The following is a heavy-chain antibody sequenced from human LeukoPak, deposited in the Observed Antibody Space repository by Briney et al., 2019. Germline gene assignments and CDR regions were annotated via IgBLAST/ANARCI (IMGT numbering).Heavy chain of an antibody. CDR1: GFTFSSYA. D-gene: IGHD3-22*01. Sequence: GGSLRLSCAASGFTFSSYAMSWVRQAPGKGLEWVSTISGTGGSTYYADSVKGRFTISRDNSKNTMYLQMNSLRAEDTAVYYCAKFQANYYDSSGYGCFDYWGQGTLVTVSS. V-gene: IGHV3-23*01. J-gene: IGHJ4*02. CDR3: AKFQANYYDSSGYGCFDY. CDR2: ISGTGGST.